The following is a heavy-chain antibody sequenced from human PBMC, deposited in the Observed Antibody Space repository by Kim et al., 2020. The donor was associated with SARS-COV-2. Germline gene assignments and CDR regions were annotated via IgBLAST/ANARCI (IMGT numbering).Heavy chain of an antibody. J-gene: IGHJ4*02. Sequence: PSFQGQVTISADKSISTAYLQWSSLKASDTAIYYCARATYDFWSGSSFDYWGQGTLVTVSS. V-gene: IGHV5-51*01. CDR3: ARATYDFWSGSSFDY. D-gene: IGHD3-3*01.